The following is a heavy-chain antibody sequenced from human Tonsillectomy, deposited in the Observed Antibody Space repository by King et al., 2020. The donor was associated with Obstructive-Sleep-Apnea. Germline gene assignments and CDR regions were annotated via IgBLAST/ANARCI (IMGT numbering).Heavy chain of an antibody. CDR3: ATSPTSLYYYGSGSPNYFDY. CDR2: IYYSGST. V-gene: IGHV4-39*07. CDR1: GGSISSSTYY. J-gene: IGHJ4*02. D-gene: IGHD3-10*01. Sequence: QLQESGPGLVKPSETLSLTCTVSGGSISSSTYYWGWIRQPPGKGLEWIGSIYYSGSTYYNPSLKSRVTISVDTSKNQFSLKLSSVTAADTAVYYCATSPTSLYYYGSGSPNYFDYWGQGTLVTVSS.